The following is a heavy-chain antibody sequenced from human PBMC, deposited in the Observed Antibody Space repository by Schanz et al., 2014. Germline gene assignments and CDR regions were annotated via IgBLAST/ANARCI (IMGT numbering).Heavy chain of an antibody. CDR1: GGTFSSYT. Sequence: QVQLVQSEAEVKKPGSSVKVSCKASGGTFSSYTISWVRQAPGQGLEWMGRIIPILGIANYAQNFQGRVTITADKSTSTAYMELTSLRSEHTAVYYCATMWGYCTATACQILEVLDVWGQGTMVTVSS. CDR2: IIPILGIA. CDR3: ATMWGYCTATACQILEVLDV. J-gene: IGHJ3*01. V-gene: IGHV1-69*02. D-gene: IGHD2-8*02.